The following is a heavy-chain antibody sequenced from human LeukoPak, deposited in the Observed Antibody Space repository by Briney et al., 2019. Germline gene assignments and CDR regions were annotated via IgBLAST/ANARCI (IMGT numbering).Heavy chain of an antibody. Sequence: ASVKVSCKASGYSFTDYYIHWVRQAPGQGLEWMGWINPNSGGTINVQNFQGRVTMTRDTSVTTVYMELSSLRSDDTAVYYCAREEGGKELGSRNNWFDPWGQGTLVIVSS. CDR3: AREEGGKELGSRNNWFDP. D-gene: IGHD7-27*01. CDR2: INPNSGGT. V-gene: IGHV1-2*02. CDR1: GYSFTDYY. J-gene: IGHJ5*02.